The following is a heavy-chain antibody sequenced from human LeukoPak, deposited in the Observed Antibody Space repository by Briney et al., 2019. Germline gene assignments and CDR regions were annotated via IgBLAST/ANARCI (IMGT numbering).Heavy chain of an antibody. J-gene: IGHJ4*02. Sequence: SGGSLRLSCAASGFTFSNYAMNWVRQAPGKGLEGVSSISSSSSYIYYTDSVKGRFTISRDNAKNSLYLQMNSLRAEDMAVYYCARDRGLDLWDYWGQGTLVTVSS. CDR3: ARDRGLDLWDY. V-gene: IGHV3-21*01. CDR2: ISSSSSYI. D-gene: IGHD2-21*01. CDR1: GFTFSNYA.